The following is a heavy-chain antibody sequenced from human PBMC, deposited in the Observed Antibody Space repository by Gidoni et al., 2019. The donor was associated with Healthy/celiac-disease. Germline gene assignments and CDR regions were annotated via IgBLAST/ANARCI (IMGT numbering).Heavy chain of an antibody. D-gene: IGHD3-22*01. J-gene: IGHJ5*02. CDR1: GYTFTSYY. CDR2: INPSGGST. V-gene: IGHV1-46*01. Sequence: QVQLVQSGAEVKKPGASVKVSCKASGYTFTSYYMHWVRQAPGQGLEWMGIINPSGGSTSYAQKFQGRVTMTRYTSTSTVYMELSSLRSEDTAVYYCAREDRYYYDSSGYSGWFDPWGHGTLVTVSS. CDR3: AREDRYYYDSSGYSGWFDP.